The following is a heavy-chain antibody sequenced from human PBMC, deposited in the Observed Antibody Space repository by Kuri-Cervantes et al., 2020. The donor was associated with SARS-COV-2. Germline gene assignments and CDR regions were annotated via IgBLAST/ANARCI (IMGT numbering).Heavy chain of an antibody. D-gene: IGHD2-2*01. J-gene: IGHJ4*02. CDR2: ISSSGSTI. V-gene: IGHV3-11*04. CDR1: GFTFSDYY. CDR3: ARSSVPAEFDY. Sequence: GESLKISCAASGFTFSDYYMSWIRQAPGKGLEWVSYISSSGSTIYYADSVKGRFTISRDSAKNSLYLQMNSLRAEDTAVYYCARSSVPAEFDYWGQGTLVTVSS.